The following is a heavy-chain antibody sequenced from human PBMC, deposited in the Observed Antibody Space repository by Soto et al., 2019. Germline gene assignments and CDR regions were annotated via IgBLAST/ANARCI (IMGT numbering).Heavy chain of an antibody. CDR1: GFTFSSYA. J-gene: IGHJ4*02. D-gene: IGHD3-10*01. V-gene: IGHV3-23*01. CDR2: ISGSGGST. Sequence: PGGSLRLSSAASGFTFSSYAMSWVRQAPGKGLERVSAISGSGGSTYYADSVKGRFTISRDNSKNTLYLQMNSLRAEDTAVYYCANLWVEGYSPRPLLYGSGSQFNYWGQGTLVTVSS. CDR3: ANLWVEGYSPRPLLYGSGSQFNY.